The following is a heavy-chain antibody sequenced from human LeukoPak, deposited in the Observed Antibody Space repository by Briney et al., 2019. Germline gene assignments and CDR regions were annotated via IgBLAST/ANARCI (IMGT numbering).Heavy chain of an antibody. CDR3: AASHVPYNWFDP. J-gene: IGHJ5*02. V-gene: IGHV5-51*01. CDR2: IYPGDSDT. CDR1: GYSFTSYR. Sequence: GESLKISCKGSGYSFTSYRIGWVRQMPGKGLEWMGIIYPGDSDTRYSPSFQGQVTISADNSTSTAYLQWSSLKASDTAMYYCAASHVPYNWFDPWGQGTLVTVSS.